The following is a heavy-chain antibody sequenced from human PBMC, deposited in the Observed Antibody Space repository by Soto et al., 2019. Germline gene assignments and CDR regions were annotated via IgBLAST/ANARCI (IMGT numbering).Heavy chain of an antibody. J-gene: IGHJ4*02. D-gene: IGHD6-13*01. CDR2: IYPGDSDT. V-gene: IGHV5-51*01. CDR3: ARRTLHSSSWLTYFDY. CDR1: GYSFTSYW. Sequence: PGESLKISCKGSGYSFTSYWIGWVRQMPGKGLEWMGIIYPGDSDTRYSPSFQGQVTISADKSISTAYLQWSSLKASDTAMYYCARRTLHSSSWLTYFDYWGQGTLVTVSS.